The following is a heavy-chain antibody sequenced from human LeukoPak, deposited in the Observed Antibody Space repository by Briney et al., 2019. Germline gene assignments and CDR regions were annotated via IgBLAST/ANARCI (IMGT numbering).Heavy chain of an antibody. CDR2: ISYDGSNK. CDR1: GFTFSSYA. V-gene: IGHV3-30-3*01. D-gene: IGHD2-2*02. J-gene: IGHJ4*02. Sequence: GRSLRLSCAASGFTFSSYAMHWVRQAPGKGLEWVAAISYDGSNKYYADSVKGRFTISRDNSKNTLYLQMNSLRAEDTAVYYCARDSRARGYQLLYPDYWGQGTLVTVSS. CDR3: ARDSRARGYQLLYPDY.